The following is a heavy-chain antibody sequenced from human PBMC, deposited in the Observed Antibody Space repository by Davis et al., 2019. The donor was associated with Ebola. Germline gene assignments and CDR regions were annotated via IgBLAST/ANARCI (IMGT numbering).Heavy chain of an antibody. D-gene: IGHD6-13*01. J-gene: IGHJ4*02. V-gene: IGHV3-30*02. CDR2: IRYDGNNK. Sequence: GESLKISCAASGFTFSSFGIHWVRQTPGKGLEWVAFIRYDGNNKYYGDSVKGRFTISRDNSKSTLFLQMDSLRAEDTAIYYCARGGPLAASGTKSVDSWGQGTLVTVSS. CDR1: GFTFSSFG. CDR3: ARGGPLAASGTKSVDS.